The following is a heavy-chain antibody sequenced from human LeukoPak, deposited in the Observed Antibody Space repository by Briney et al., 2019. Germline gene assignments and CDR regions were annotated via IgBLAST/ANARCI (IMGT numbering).Heavy chain of an antibody. V-gene: IGHV4-59*12. Sequence: SETLSLTCTVSGGSISYYYWSWIRQPPGKGLEWIGYIYNNGSTNYNPSLKSRLTISVDTSKNQFSLKLSSVTAADTAVYYCARLGVRDYYYYYMDVWGKGATVTISS. CDR3: ARLGVRDYYYYYMDV. J-gene: IGHJ6*03. CDR2: IYNNGST. CDR1: GGSISYYY. D-gene: IGHD4-17*01.